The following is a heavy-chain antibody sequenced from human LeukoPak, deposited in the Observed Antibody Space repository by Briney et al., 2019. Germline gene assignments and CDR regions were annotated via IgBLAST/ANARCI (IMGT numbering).Heavy chain of an antibody. CDR1: GGSFSGYY. J-gene: IGHJ4*02. D-gene: IGHD5-18*01. CDR3: ARLSRRGYSYGDGR. V-gene: IGHV4-34*01. Sequence: SETLSLTCAVYGGSFSGYYWSWIRQPPGKGLEWIGEINHSGSTNYNPSLKSRVTISVDTSKNQFSLKLSSVTAADTAVYYCARLSRRGYSYGDGRWGQGTLVTVSS. CDR2: INHSGST.